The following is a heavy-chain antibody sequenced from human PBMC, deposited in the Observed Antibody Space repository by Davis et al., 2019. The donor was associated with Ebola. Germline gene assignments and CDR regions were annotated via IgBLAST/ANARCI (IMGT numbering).Heavy chain of an antibody. CDR3: AREVEYSSSERPFDY. J-gene: IGHJ4*02. CDR2: ISSSSSYI. D-gene: IGHD6-6*01. CDR1: GFTFSSYG. V-gene: IGHV3-21*01. Sequence: GGSLRLSCAASGFTFSSYGMHWVRQAPGKGLEWVSSISSSSSYIYYADSVKGRFTISRDNAKNSLYLQMNSLRAEDTAVYYCAREVEYSSSERPFDYWGQGTLVTVSS.